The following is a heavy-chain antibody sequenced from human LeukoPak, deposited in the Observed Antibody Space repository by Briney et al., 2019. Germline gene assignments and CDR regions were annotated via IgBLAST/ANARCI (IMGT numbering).Heavy chain of an antibody. Sequence: SETLSLTCTVSGGPISSYYWSWIRQPPGKGLEWLGYIYYSGSTNYHPSLKSGVSISVETSKNPFSLKLSSVTAADTAVYYCASDLYCSSTSCGFDPWGQRTLVTVSS. V-gene: IGHV4-59*12. D-gene: IGHD2-2*01. J-gene: IGHJ5*02. CDR3: ASDLYCSSTSCGFDP. CDR1: GGPISSYY. CDR2: IYYSGST.